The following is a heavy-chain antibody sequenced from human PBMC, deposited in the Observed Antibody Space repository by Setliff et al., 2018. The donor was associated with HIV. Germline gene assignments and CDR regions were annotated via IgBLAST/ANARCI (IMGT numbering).Heavy chain of an antibody. J-gene: IGHJ6*03. CDR2: IYPCDSDT. CDR1: GYSFTSYW. Sequence: PGESLKISCKGSGYSFTSYWIGWVRQMPGKGLEWMGIIYPCDSDTRYSPSFQGQVTISADKSISTAYLQWSSLKASDTSMYYCARHIGLDSSSWYFGNHYYMDVWGKGTTVTVSS. D-gene: IGHD6-13*01. V-gene: IGHV5-51*01. CDR3: ARHIGLDSSSWYFGNHYYMDV.